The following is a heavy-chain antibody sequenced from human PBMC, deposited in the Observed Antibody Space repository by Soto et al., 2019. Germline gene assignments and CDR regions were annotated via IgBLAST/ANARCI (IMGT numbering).Heavy chain of an antibody. CDR2: IYYSGST. CDR1: GGSISSYY. J-gene: IGHJ6*02. CDR3: ARVFLDRSSWPMSYYYYGMDV. D-gene: IGHD6-13*01. Sequence: SETLSLTCTVSGGSISSYYWSWIRQPPGKGLEWIGYIYYSGSTNYNPSLKSRVTISVDTSKNQFSLKLSSVTAADTAVYYCARVFLDRSSWPMSYYYYGMDVWGQGTTVTVSS. V-gene: IGHV4-59*01.